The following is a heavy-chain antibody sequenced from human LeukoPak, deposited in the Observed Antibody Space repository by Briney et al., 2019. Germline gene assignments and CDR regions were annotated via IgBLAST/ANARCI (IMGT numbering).Heavy chain of an antibody. J-gene: IGHJ6*03. D-gene: IGHD3-3*02. V-gene: IGHV1-24*01. CDR1: GYTLTELS. CDR2: FDPEDGET. CDR3: ARVRGISYYYYMDV. Sequence: ASVKVSCKVSGYTLTELSMHWVRQAPGKGLEWMGGFDPEDGETFYAQKFQGRVTITADKSTSTAYMELSSLRSEDTAVYYCARVRGISYYYYMDVWGQGTLVTVSS.